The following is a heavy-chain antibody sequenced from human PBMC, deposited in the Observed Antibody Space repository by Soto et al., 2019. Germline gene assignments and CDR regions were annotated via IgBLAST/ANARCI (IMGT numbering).Heavy chain of an antibody. CDR1: GFTLSSYS. V-gene: IGHV1-18*01. CDR3: ARGRGTAARTRYYFDH. Sequence: ASVKVSCKAFGFTLSSYSISWVRQAPGQGLEWMGWIIVYNGDTNYAQKFQGRVTMTTDTSTSTVYMELSSLRSEDTAVYYCARGRGTAARTRYYFDHWGQGTLVTVSS. CDR2: IIVYNGDT. D-gene: IGHD6-6*01. J-gene: IGHJ4*02.